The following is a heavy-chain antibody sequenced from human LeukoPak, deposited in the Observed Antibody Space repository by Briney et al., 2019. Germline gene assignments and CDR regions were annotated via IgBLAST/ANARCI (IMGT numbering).Heavy chain of an antibody. D-gene: IGHD1-14*01. V-gene: IGHV3-48*04. CDR2: ISISGSII. CDR3: ASPTDLSDY. J-gene: IGHJ4*02. Sequence: GGSLRLSCAASGFTFSSYSMNWVRQAPGKGLEWVSYISISGSIIYYADSVKGRFTISRDNAKNSLYLQMNSLRAEDTAVYYCASPTDLSDYWGQETLVTVSS. CDR1: GFTFSSYS.